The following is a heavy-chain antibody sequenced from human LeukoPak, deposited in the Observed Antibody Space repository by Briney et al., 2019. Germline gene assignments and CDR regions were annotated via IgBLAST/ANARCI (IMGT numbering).Heavy chain of an antibody. CDR3: ARDTLYSSSWYYFDY. CDR2: IYSGGST. Sequence: GGSLRLSCAASGFTVSSTYMTWVRQAPGKGLEWVSVIYSGGSTYCANSGKGRFTISRDNSKNTLYLQMNSLRAEDTAVYYCARDTLYSSSWYYFDYWGQGTLVTVSS. D-gene: IGHD6-13*01. J-gene: IGHJ4*02. V-gene: IGHV3-66*01. CDR1: GFTVSSTY.